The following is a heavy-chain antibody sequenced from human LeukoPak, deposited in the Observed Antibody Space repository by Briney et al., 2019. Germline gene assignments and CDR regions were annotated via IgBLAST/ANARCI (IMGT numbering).Heavy chain of an antibody. CDR2: INPNSGGT. CDR3: ARVGYYYGSGSYYIDY. Sequence: ASVKVSCKASGYTFTGYYMHWVRQAPGQGLEWMGWINPNSGGTNYAQKFQGRVTMTTDTSTSTAYMELRSLRSDDTAVYYCARVGYYYGSGSYYIDYWGQGTLVTVSS. J-gene: IGHJ4*02. D-gene: IGHD3-10*01. CDR1: GYTFTGYY. V-gene: IGHV1-2*02.